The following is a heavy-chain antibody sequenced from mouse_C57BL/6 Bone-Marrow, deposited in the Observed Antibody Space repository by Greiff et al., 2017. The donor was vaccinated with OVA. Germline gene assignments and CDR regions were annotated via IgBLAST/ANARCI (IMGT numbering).Heavy chain of an antibody. D-gene: IGHD3-2*02. J-gene: IGHJ2*01. CDR1: CYTFTSYG. CDR2: IYPRSGNT. Sequence: VQLQQSGAELARPGASVKLSCKASCYTFTSYGISWVKQRTGQGLEWIGEIYPRSGNTYYNEKFKGKATLTADKSSSTAYMELRSLTSEDSAVYFCARSGSSGYNYFDYWGQGTTLTVSS. V-gene: IGHV1-81*01. CDR3: ARSGSSGYNYFDY.